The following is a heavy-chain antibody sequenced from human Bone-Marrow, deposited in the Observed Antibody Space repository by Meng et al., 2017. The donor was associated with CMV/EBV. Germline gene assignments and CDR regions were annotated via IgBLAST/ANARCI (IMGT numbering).Heavy chain of an antibody. Sequence: GGSLRLSCAASGFTVSSNYMSWVRQAPGKGLEWVSVIYSGGSTYYADSVKGRFTISRDNSKNTLYLQMNSLRAEDTAVYYCARAPDFPYYFDYWGQGTLVTVSS. CDR3: ARAPDFPYYFDY. J-gene: IGHJ4*02. CDR2: IYSGGST. CDR1: GFTVSSNY. V-gene: IGHV3-66*02.